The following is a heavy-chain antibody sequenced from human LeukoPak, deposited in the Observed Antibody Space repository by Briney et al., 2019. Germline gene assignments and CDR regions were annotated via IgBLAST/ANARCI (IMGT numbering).Heavy chain of an antibody. J-gene: IGHJ3*02. V-gene: IGHV5-51*01. D-gene: IGHD4-11*01. CDR2: IYPGDSDT. CDR1: GYGFTSNW. CDR3: ARPPLTTRGPGAFDI. Sequence: GESLKISCKGSGYGFTSNWIGWVRQMPGKGLEWMGIIYPGDSDTRYSPSFQGQVTISADKSISTAYLQWSSLKASDTAMYYCARPPLTTRGPGAFDIWGQGTMVTVSS.